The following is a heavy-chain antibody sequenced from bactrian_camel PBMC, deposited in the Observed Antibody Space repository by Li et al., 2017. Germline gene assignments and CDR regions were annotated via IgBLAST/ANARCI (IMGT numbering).Heavy chain of an antibody. CDR1: GKSFRINY. CDR2: ISTGGSVT. J-gene: IGHJ4*01. CDR3: AAGCGRGWRGGSWWGTNDYDD. Sequence: HVQLVESGGGLVQPGGSLRLSCACTSSGKSFRINYIAWFRQAPGKEREGVAAISTGGSVTYYADSVEGRFTSSRDNVKNVVYLQMDSLKLEDTAMYFCAAGCGRGWRGGSWWGTNDYDDWGQGTQVTVS. D-gene: IGHD6*01. V-gene: IGHV3S53*01.